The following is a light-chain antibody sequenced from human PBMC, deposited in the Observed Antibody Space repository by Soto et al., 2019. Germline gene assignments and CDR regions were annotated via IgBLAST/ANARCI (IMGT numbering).Light chain of an antibody. J-gene: IGKJ1*01. CDR1: QRVSGGF. CDR3: QQYFEWPPMT. Sequence: IVLTKSPATLSLSPGERATLYCGASQRVSGGFLAWYQQKPGLAPRLILYYTSFRATGIPDRFSGSVSGTEFTLTISSLRSEDSAIYYCQQYFEWPPMTFGQGTKVDIK. CDR2: YTS. V-gene: IGKV3D-20*01.